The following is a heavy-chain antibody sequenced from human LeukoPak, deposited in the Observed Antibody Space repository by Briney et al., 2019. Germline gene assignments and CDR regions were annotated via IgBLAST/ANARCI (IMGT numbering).Heavy chain of an antibody. CDR2: IYYSGST. CDR1: GGSMSSSSYY. J-gene: IGHJ4*02. Sequence: TSETLSLTCTVSGGSMSSSSYYWGLIRQPPGKWLEWIGSIYYSGSTYYNPSLKSRVTISVDTSKNQFSLKLSSVTAADTAVYYCARSALWFGESYYFDYWGQGTLVTVSS. V-gene: IGHV4-39*01. D-gene: IGHD3-10*01. CDR3: ARSALWFGESYYFDY.